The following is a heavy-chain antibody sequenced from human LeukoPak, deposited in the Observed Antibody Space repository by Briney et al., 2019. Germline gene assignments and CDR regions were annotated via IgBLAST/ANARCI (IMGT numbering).Heavy chain of an antibody. J-gene: IGHJ4*02. Sequence: SETLSLTCTVSVGSISSYYWSWIRQPPAKGLEWIGCIYYTGSTNCNPSLKSRVTISVNTSKNQFSLKLSSVSAADTAVYYCARGYHYYDSTAYSYWGQGTLVTVSS. CDR3: ARGYHYYDSTAYSY. D-gene: IGHD3-22*01. CDR2: IYYTGST. V-gene: IGHV4-59*01. CDR1: VGSISSYY.